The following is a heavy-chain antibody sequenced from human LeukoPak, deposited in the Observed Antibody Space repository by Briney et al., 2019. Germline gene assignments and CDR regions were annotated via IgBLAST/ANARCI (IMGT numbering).Heavy chain of an antibody. CDR3: ARGPQWLRFSCGFDY. V-gene: IGHV4-34*01. Sequence: SETLSLTCAVYGGSFSGYYWSWIRQPPGKGLEWIGEINQSGSTNYNPSLKSRVTISVDTSKNQFSLKLSSVTAADTAVYYCARGPQWLRFSCGFDYWGQGTLVTVSS. CDR2: INQSGST. CDR1: GGSFSGYY. J-gene: IGHJ4*02. D-gene: IGHD5-12*01.